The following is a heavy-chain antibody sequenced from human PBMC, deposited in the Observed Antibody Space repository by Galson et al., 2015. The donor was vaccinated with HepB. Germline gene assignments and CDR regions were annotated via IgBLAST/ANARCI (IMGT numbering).Heavy chain of an antibody. CDR2: INPNSGGT. J-gene: IGHJ4*01. CDR3: ATDGYGCRGDY. Sequence: SVKVSCKASGYTFAGYYIHWVRQAPGHGLEWMGWINPNSGGTNYAQKFQGRVTMTRDTYISTAYMELSRLRSDDTAVYYCATDGYGCRGDYWGQGTLVTVSS. V-gene: IGHV1-2*02. CDR1: GYTFAGYY. D-gene: IGHD5-24*01.